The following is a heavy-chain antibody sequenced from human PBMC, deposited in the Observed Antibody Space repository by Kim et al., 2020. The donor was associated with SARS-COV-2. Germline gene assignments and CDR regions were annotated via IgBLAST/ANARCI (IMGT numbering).Heavy chain of an antibody. J-gene: IGHJ3*01. V-gene: IGHV7-4-1*02. CDR3: ARGDYDILTGYLYAFDV. Sequence: ASVKVSCKASGYKFTDYAMNWVRQAPGQGLEWMGWINTNTGNPTYAQGFTGRFVLSLDTSVSTAYLQISSLKAEDTAVYFCARGDYDILTGYLYAFDVWGQGTMVTVSS. CDR1: GYKFTDYA. CDR2: INTNTGNP. D-gene: IGHD3-9*01.